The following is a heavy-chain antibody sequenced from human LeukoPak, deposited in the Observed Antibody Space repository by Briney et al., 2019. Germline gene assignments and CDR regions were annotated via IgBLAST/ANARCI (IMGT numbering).Heavy chain of an antibody. CDR2: ISSSSSSI. CDR3: ARGVLTGDPDY. J-gene: IGHJ4*02. Sequence: GGSLRLSCAASGFTFSSYSMNWVRQAPGKGLEWVSSISSSSSSIYYADSVKGRFTISRDNAKNSLYLQMNSLRAEDTAVYYCARGVLTGDPDYWGQGTLVTVSS. V-gene: IGHV3-21*01. CDR1: GFTFSSYS. D-gene: IGHD7-27*01.